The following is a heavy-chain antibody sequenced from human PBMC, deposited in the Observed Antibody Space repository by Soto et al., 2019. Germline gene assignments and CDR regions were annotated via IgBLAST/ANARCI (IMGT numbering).Heavy chain of an antibody. CDR3: ARELDGMDV. J-gene: IGHJ6*02. CDR2: ISSSGHYT. V-gene: IGHV3-11*05. Sequence: QVQLVESGGGLVKPGGSLRLPCAASGITFSDYYRSWIRQAPGKGLEWVSYISSSGHYTEHADSVRCRFTTSRDNARNSLYLQMNSLRVEDTAVYYCARELDGMDVWGQGTTVTVSS. CDR1: GITFSDYY.